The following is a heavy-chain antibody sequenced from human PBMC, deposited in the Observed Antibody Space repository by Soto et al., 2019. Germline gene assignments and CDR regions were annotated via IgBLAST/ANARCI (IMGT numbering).Heavy chain of an antibody. J-gene: IGHJ5*02. D-gene: IGHD2-2*01. V-gene: IGHV1-18*01. Sequence: ASVKVSCKASGYTFTSYGISWVRQAPGQGLEWMGWISAYNGNTNYAQKLQGRVTMTTDTSTSTAYMELRSLRSDDTAVYYCARDPGIVVVPASSRNNWFDPWGQGTLVTVSS. CDR1: GYTFTSYG. CDR2: ISAYNGNT. CDR3: ARDPGIVVVPASSRNNWFDP.